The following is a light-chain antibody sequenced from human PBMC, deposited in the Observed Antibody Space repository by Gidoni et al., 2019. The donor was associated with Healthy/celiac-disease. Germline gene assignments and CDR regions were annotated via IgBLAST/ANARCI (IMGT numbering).Light chain of an antibody. Sequence: EIVLTQSPGTLSLSPGERATLSCRASQSVSSSYLAWYQQKPGQAPRLLIYGASSRATGIPDRFSGSGSETDFTLTISRLEPEDFAVYYCQQYGSSPRSFXPXTKVDIK. CDR1: QSVSSSY. CDR3: QQYGSSPRS. V-gene: IGKV3-20*01. CDR2: GAS. J-gene: IGKJ3*01.